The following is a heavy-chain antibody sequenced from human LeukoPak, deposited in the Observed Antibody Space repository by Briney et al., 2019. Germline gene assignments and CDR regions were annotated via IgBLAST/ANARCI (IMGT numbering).Heavy chain of an antibody. V-gene: IGHV3-23*01. Sequence: PGGSLRLSCAASGFTFSSYAMSWVRQAPGKGLEWVSAISGSGGSTYYADSLKGRFTFSRDNSKSTLYLQMSSLTVEDTAVYYCAKECGRDYDDRAFDICGQGTMFTVSS. CDR3: AKECGRDYDDRAFDI. CDR2: ISGSGGST. J-gene: IGHJ3*02. CDR1: GFTFSSYA. D-gene: IGHD4-17*01.